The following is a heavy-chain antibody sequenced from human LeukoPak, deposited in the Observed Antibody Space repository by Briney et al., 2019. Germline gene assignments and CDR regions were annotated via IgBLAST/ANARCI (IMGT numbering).Heavy chain of an antibody. J-gene: IGHJ3*02. Sequence: SETLSLTCTVSGGSISSYYWSWIRQPPGKGLEWIGYIYYSGSTNYNPSLKSRVTISVDTSKNQFSLKLGSVAAADSAVYYCATRYSSSWDDAFDIWGQGTMVTVSS. CDR2: IYYSGST. D-gene: IGHD6-13*01. CDR3: ATRYSSSWDDAFDI. V-gene: IGHV4-59*01. CDR1: GGSISSYY.